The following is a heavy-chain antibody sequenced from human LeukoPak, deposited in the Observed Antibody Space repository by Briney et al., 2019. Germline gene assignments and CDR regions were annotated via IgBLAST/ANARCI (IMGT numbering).Heavy chain of an antibody. Sequence: SETLSLTCTVSGYSTSSGYYWGWIRQPPGKGLEWIGSIYHSGSTYYNPSLKSRVTISVDTSKNQFSLKLSSVTAADTAVYYCARDPMTTVSGPVDWFDPWGQGTLVTVSS. CDR1: GYSTSSGYY. D-gene: IGHD4-11*01. V-gene: IGHV4-38-2*02. CDR2: IYHSGST. J-gene: IGHJ5*02. CDR3: ARDPMTTVSGPVDWFDP.